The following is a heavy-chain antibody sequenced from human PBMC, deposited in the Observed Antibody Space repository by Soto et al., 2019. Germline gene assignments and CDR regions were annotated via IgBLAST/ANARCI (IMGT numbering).Heavy chain of an antibody. V-gene: IGHV3-21*01. D-gene: IGHD6-13*01. J-gene: IGHJ4*02. CDR2: ISSSSSYI. CDR3: ARAGVAAYYFDY. Sequence: EVQLGNPGGGRFKPGGSLRSSLAPSGFPFSAIGMNGFPKAPGRGLEWVSSISSSSSYIYYADSVKGRFTISRDNAKNSLYLQMNSLRAEDTAVYYCARAGVAAYYFDYWGQGTLVTVSS. CDR1: GFPFSAIG.